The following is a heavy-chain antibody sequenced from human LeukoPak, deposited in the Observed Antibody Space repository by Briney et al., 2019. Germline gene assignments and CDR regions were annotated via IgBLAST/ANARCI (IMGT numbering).Heavy chain of an antibody. Sequence: GRSLRLSCAASEFTFSSYGMHWVRQAPGKGLEWVAVISYDGSNKYYADSVKGRFTISRDNAKNTLYLQMNSLRAEDTAVYYCARVVDTHFDYWGQGTLVTVSS. J-gene: IGHJ4*02. CDR1: EFTFSSYG. CDR2: ISYDGSNK. V-gene: IGHV3-30*03. D-gene: IGHD5-18*01. CDR3: ARVVDTHFDY.